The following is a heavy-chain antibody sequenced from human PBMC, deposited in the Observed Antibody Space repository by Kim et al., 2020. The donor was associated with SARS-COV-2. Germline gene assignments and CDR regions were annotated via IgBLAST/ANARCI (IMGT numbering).Heavy chain of an antibody. J-gene: IGHJ6*02. CDR2: ISYDGSNK. Sequence: GGSLRLSCAASGFTFSSYAMHWVRQAPGKGLEWVAVISYDGSNKYYADSVKGRFTISRDNSKNTLYLQMNSLRAEDTAVYYCAREWTRAAVADYGMDVWGQGTTVTVSS. V-gene: IGHV3-30*04. CDR1: GFTFSSYA. CDR3: AREWTRAAVADYGMDV. D-gene: IGHD6-19*01.